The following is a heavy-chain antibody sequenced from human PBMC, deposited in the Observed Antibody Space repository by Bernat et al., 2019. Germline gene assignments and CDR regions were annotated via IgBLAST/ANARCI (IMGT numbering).Heavy chain of an antibody. D-gene: IGHD6-13*01. CDR2: INHSGST. CDR3: APGIAAAEGY. CDR1: GGSFSGYY. V-gene: IGHV4-34*01. Sequence: QVQLQQWGAGLLKPSETLSLTCAVYGGSFSGYYWSWIRQPPGKGLEWIGEINHSGSTNYNPSLKSRVTISVDTPKNQFSLKLSSVTAADTAVYYCAPGIAAAEGYWGQGTLVTVSS. J-gene: IGHJ4*02.